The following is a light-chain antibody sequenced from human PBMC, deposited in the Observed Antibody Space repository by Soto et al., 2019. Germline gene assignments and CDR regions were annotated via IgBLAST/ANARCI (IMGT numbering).Light chain of an antibody. J-gene: IGLJ3*02. CDR2: GNS. CDR3: QSYDSSLSGVV. V-gene: IGLV1-40*01. CDR1: SSNIGAGFD. Sequence: QSVLTQPPSVSGAPGQRVTISCTGSSSNIGAGFDVHWYQQLPGTAPKLLIYGNSNRPSGVPDRFSGSRSGTSASLAITGLKAEDEADYYCQSYDSSLSGVVFGGWTKLTVL.